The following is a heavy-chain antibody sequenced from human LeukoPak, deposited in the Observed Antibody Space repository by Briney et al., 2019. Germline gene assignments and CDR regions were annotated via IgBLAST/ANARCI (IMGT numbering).Heavy chain of an antibody. V-gene: IGHV4-39*07. D-gene: IGHD1-26*01. J-gene: IGHJ4*02. CDR3: ARSNTVGADLSYDS. CDR2: IYYSGST. Sequence: SETLSLTCTVSGGSISSSGYYWGWIRQPPGKGLEWIGNIYYSGSTYYNPSLRSRVTISVDTSKNQFSLKLTSVTAADTAVYYCARSNTVGADLSYDSWGQGTLVTVSS. CDR1: GGSISSSGYY.